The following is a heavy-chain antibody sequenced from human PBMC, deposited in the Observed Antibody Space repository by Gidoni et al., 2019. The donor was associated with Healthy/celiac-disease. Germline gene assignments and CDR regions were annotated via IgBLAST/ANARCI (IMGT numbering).Heavy chain of an antibody. J-gene: IGHJ4*02. CDR2: IRSKANSYAT. D-gene: IGHD5-18*01. CDR3: TRTSSYGYY. CDR1: GCTCSGSA. V-gene: IGHV3-73*02. Sequence: EVQLVESGGGLVQPGGALELPRAASGCTCSGSAMHWVRQASGKGLEWVGRIRSKANSYATAYAASVKGRFTISRDDSKNTAYLQMNSLTTEDTAVYYCTRTSSYGYYWGQGTLVTVSS.